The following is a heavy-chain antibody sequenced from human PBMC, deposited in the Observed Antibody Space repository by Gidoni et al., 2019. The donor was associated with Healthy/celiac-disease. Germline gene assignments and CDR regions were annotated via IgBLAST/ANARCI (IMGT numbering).Heavy chain of an antibody. D-gene: IGHD2-2*01. J-gene: IGHJ3*02. CDR2: IYYSGST. CDR1: GGSIRRGRSY. Sequence: QVQLQESGPGLVKPSQTLYPTRTVPGGSIRRGRSYRSWIRQHPGKGLEWIGYIYYSGSTYYNPSLKSRVTISVDTSKNQFSLKLSSVTAADTAVYYCARRTWDIVVVPAAMGDAFDIWGQGTMVTVSS. CDR3: ARRTWDIVVVPAAMGDAFDI. V-gene: IGHV4-31*03.